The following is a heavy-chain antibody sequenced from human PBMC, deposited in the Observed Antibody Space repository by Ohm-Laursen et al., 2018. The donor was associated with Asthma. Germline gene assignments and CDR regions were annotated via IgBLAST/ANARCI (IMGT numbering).Heavy chain of an antibody. CDR3: ARAKEAAAAYDAFDI. CDR2: INPSGGST. J-gene: IGHJ3*02. CDR1: GYTFTSYY. D-gene: IGHD6-13*01. V-gene: IGHV1-46*01. Sequence: ASVKASCKASGYTFTSYYMHWVRQAPGQGLEWMGIINPSGGSTSYAQKFQGRVTMTRDTSTSTVYMELSSLRSEDTAVYYCARAKEAAAAYDAFDIWGQGTMVTVSS.